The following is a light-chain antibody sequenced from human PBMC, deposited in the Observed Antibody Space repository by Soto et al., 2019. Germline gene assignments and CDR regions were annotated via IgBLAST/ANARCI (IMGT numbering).Light chain of an antibody. Sequence: EIVLTQSPGTLSLSPGERATLSCRASRSVSSRYLAWYQQKAGQAPRLLISGASSRATGIPDRFSGSGSGTVFTLIISRLEPEDFAMYYCHQYGYSPNTFGQGTKVEIK. V-gene: IGKV3-20*01. CDR3: HQYGYSPNT. CDR1: RSVSSRY. J-gene: IGKJ2*01. CDR2: GAS.